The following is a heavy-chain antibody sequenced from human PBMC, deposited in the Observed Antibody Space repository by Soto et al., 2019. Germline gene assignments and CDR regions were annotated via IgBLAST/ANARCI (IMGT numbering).Heavy chain of an antibody. J-gene: IGHJ6*02. Sequence: QEQLVQSGGEVKKPGASVRVSCKASGYTFTKYGITWVRQAPGQGLEWMGWIGVYNGKTNYARKLRGRVIMTADTSASTAYMELRSLRSDDTAVYYCSRARYCTSPSGYNHYYYGMDIWGQGTTVSVSS. CDR2: IGVYNGKT. CDR1: GYTFTKYG. D-gene: IGHD2-2*02. V-gene: IGHV1-18*04. CDR3: SRARYCTSPSGYNHYYYGMDI.